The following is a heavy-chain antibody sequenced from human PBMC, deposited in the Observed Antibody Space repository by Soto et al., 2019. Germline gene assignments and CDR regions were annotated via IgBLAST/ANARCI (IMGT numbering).Heavy chain of an antibody. CDR3: ARVDPSEQQLVSY. CDR1: GFTVSSNY. V-gene: IGHV3-53*04. Sequence: GGSLRLSCAASGFTVSSNYMSWVRQAPGKGLEWVSVIYSGGSTYYADSVKGRFTISRHNSKNTLYLQMNSLRAEDTAVYYCARVDPSEQQLVSYWGQGTLVTVSS. J-gene: IGHJ4*02. CDR2: IYSGGST. D-gene: IGHD6-13*01.